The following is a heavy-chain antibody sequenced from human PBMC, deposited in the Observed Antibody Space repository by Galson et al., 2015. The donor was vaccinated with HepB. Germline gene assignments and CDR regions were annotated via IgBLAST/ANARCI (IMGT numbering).Heavy chain of an antibody. J-gene: IGHJ4*02. CDR2: IKQDGSEK. V-gene: IGHV3-7*01. D-gene: IGHD1-26*01. CDR1: GFTFSSYW. Sequence: SLRLSCAASGFTFSSYWMSWVRQAPGKGLEWVANIKQDGSEKYYVDSVKGRFTISRDNAKNSLYLQMNSLRAEDTAVYYCARERRASRIRGSYYYFDYWGQGTLVTVSS. CDR3: ARERRASRIRGSYYYFDY.